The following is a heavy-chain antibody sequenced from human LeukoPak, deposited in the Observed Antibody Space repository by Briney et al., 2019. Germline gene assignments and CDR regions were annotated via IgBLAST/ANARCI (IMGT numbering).Heavy chain of an antibody. Sequence: PGRSLRLSCAASGFTFSSYGMHWVRQAPGKGLEWVAVISYDGSNKYYADSVKGRFTISRDNSKNTLYLQMNSLRAEDTAVYYCARAGTQQGFDPWGQGTLVTVSS. V-gene: IGHV3-30*03. CDR1: GFTFSSYG. CDR3: ARAGTQQGFDP. D-gene: IGHD6-13*01. CDR2: ISYDGSNK. J-gene: IGHJ5*02.